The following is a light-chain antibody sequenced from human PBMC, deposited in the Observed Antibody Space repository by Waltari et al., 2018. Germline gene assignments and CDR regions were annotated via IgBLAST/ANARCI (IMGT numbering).Light chain of an antibody. V-gene: IGLV2-14*03. J-gene: IGLJ2*01. CDR3: SSYIDSSTLEL. CDR1: NSDIGGYNY. CDR2: DVS. Sequence: QSALTQPASVSGSPGQSITISCTGTNSDIGGYNYVSWYQQVPGKAPKLIIYDVSNRPSGVSSRFSGSKSGNTASLTISGLQAEDEANYYCSSYIDSSTLELFGGGTSLTVL.